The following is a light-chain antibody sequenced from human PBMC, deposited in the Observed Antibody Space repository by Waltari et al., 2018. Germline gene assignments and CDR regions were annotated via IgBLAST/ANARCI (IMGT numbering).Light chain of an antibody. CDR1: QRVLYSSDNRHY. CDR3: QQYYSPLSFT. V-gene: IGKV4-1*01. Sequence: DVVVTQSPDSLVVSVGERATINCQSSQRVLYSSDNRHYLAWYQQKPGKPPKLLIYWSSTRESGVPDRFTGSGSGTDFTLTISSLQAEDVAVYYCQQYYSPLSFTFGQGTKVEIK. J-gene: IGKJ2*01. CDR2: WSS.